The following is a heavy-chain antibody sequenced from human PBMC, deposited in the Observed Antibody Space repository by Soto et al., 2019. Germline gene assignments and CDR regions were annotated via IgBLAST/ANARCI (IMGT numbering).Heavy chain of an antibody. Sequence: SETLSLTYTVSGGSISSRIYYWGWIRPPPGKGLEWIGSIYYSGSTYYNPSLKSRVTISVDTSKNQFSLKLSSVTAADTAVYYCARHISGGSYWAVKSYYYGMDVWGQGTTVTVSS. D-gene: IGHD1-26*01. V-gene: IGHV4-39*01. CDR1: GGSISSRIYY. CDR2: IYYSGST. CDR3: ARHISGGSYWAVKSYYYGMDV. J-gene: IGHJ6*02.